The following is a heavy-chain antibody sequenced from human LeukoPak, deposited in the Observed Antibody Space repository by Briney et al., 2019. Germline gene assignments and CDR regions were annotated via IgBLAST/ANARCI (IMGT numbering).Heavy chain of an antibody. CDR3: ARAGRGTGQHWFDP. CDR1: GFTFSNYA. Sequence: PGGSLRLSCAASGFTFSNYALHWVRQAPGKGLEWVAFIRYDGSNKYYADSVKGRFTISRDNSKNTLYLQMNSLRAEDTAVYYCARAGRGTGQHWFDPWGQGTLVTVSS. CDR2: IRYDGSNK. J-gene: IGHJ5*02. V-gene: IGHV3-30*02. D-gene: IGHD3-10*01.